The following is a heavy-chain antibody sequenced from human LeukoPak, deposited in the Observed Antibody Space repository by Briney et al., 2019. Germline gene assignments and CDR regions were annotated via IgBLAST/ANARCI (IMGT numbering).Heavy chain of an antibody. J-gene: IGHJ4*02. CDR1: GGSISSYY. CDR3: ARQIASAGTAGFDF. D-gene: IGHD6-13*01. CDR2: IYSTGST. V-gene: IGHV4-4*07. Sequence: SETLSFTCTVSGGSISSYYWSWIRQPAGKGLEWIGRIYSTGSTNYNPSLKSRVTMSVDTSKNQFSLRLRSVTAADTAVYYCARQIASAGTAGFDFWGQGDLVTVSS.